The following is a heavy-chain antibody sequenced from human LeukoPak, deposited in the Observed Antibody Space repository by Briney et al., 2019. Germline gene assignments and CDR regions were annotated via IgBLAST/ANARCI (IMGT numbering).Heavy chain of an antibody. CDR1: GGSISSTSYY. D-gene: IGHD5-18*01. V-gene: IGHV4-39*01. CDR2: IYYRGNT. J-gene: IGHJ4*02. CDR3: ARRAYNYGMYYFDY. Sequence: SETLSLTCTVSGGSISSTSYYWGWVRQPPGKGLEWIGSIYYRGNTYYNPSFKSRVTMSVDTSKNQFSLKLSSVTSADTAVYYCARRAYNYGMYYFDYWGQGTLVTVSS.